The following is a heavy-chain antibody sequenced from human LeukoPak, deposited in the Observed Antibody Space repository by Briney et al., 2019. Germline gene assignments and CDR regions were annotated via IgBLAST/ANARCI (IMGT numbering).Heavy chain of an antibody. V-gene: IGHV3-21*01. J-gene: IGHJ4*02. CDR2: ISSSSSYI. D-gene: IGHD3-10*01. Sequence: GGSLRLSCAASGFTFSSYSMNWVRQAPGKGLEWVSSISSSSSYIYYADSVKGRFTIPRDNAKNSLYLQMNSLRAEDTAVYYCARGTMVRGVITEGDYWGQGTLVTVSS. CDR3: ARGTMVRGVITEGDY. CDR1: GFTFSSYS.